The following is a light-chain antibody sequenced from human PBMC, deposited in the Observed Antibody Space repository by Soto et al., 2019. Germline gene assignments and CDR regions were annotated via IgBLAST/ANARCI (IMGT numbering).Light chain of an antibody. CDR3: QQRSNWPSIT. CDR2: DAS. V-gene: IGKV3-11*01. Sequence: EIVLTQSPGTLSLSPGERATLSCRTSESISSEYLAWYQQRPGQAPRLLIYDASNRATGIPARFSGSGSGTDFTLTISSLEPEDFAVYYCQQRSNWPSITFGQGTRLEIK. J-gene: IGKJ5*01. CDR1: ESISSEY.